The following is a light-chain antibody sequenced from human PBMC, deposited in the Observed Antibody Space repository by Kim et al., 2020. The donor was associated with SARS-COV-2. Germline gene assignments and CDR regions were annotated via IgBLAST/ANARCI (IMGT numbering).Light chain of an antibody. J-gene: IGLJ2*01. V-gene: IGLV1-40*01. CDR2: GNT. CDR3: QSFDSILSGSL. CDR1: TSNIGAGYE. Sequence: QRVTISCSGSTSNIGAGYEVHWYQQLPGTAPKLLIYGNTNRPSGVPDRFSASKSGTSASLAITGLQADDEADYYCQSFDSILSGSLFGGGTQLTVL.